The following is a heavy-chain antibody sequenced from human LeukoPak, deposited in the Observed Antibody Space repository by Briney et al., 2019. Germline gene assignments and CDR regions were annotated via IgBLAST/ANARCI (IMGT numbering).Heavy chain of an antibody. V-gene: IGHV4-4*02. CDR1: GGSISNTNW. D-gene: IGHD2-8*01. Sequence: SETLSLTCGVSGGSISNTNWWSGVRQPPGQGLEWIGEITLSGLTNYNQSLKRRVTVSLDKSKNHLSLNLTSVTAADTAVYYCSRENGAFSPFGYWGQGTLVTVPS. CDR2: ITLSGLT. CDR3: SRENGAFSPFGY. J-gene: IGHJ4*02.